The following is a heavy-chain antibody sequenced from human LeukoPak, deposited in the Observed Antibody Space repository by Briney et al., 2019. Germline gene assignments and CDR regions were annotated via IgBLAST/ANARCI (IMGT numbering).Heavy chain of an antibody. CDR3: AMNNWGLDY. J-gene: IGHJ4*02. CDR1: GGSFSGYY. D-gene: IGHD7-27*01. CDR2: INHSGST. Sequence: SETLSLTCAVYGGSFSGYYWSWIRQPPGKGLEWIGEINHSGSTDYNPSLKSRVTISVDTSKNQSSLKLSSVTAADTAVYYCAMNNWGLDYWGQGTLVTVSS. V-gene: IGHV4-34*01.